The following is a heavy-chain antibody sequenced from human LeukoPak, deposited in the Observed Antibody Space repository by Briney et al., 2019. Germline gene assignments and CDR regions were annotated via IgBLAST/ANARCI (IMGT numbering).Heavy chain of an antibody. D-gene: IGHD3-16*02. CDR1: GFTFSSYW. CDR3: ARGHQTCRY. J-gene: IGHJ4*02. CDR2: IKEDGSEK. Sequence: GGSLRLSCAASGFTFSSYWMTWFRQAPGKGLEWVANIKEDGSEKNYVDYVKGRFTISRDNAKNSLVLQMNSLRVEDTAVYYCARGHQTCRYWGQGTLVTASS. V-gene: IGHV3-7*01.